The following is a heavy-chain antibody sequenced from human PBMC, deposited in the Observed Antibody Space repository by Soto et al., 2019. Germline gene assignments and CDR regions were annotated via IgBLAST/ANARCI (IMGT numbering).Heavy chain of an antibody. V-gene: IGHV1-69*01. D-gene: IGHD3-22*01. CDR3: ARDLEPCDRSGYAFDL. CDR1: GGPFSNYA. CDR2: IIPIFVTA. Sequence: QVQLVQSGAEVKKPGSSVRVSCKSSGGPFSNYAISWVRQAPGQGLEWMGGIIPIFVTADYPQKFQDRVTITADESTGTAYLELRSLRSEDTAVYYCARDLEPCDRSGYAFDLWGQGTMVTVSS. J-gene: IGHJ3*01.